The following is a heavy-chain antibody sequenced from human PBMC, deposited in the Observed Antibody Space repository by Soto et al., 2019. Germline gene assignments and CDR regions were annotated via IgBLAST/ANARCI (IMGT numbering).Heavy chain of an antibody. J-gene: IGHJ4*02. CDR3: ARGSTDSSPGSRMPDF. D-gene: IGHD3-10*01. CDR1: GLTFGGRA. V-gene: IGHV3-23*01. Sequence: GGSLRLSCVASGLTFGGRAMSWVRQAPGEGLQWVSTITDTGGGAKYADSVRGRFVISRDNSQRTLDLQMTSLTAEDSAMYFCARGSTDSSPGSRMPDFWDPGTLATVST. CDR2: ITDTGGGA.